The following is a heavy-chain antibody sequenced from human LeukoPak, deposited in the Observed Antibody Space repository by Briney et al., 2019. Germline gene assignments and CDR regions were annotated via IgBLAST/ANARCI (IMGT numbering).Heavy chain of an antibody. V-gene: IGHV1-2*02. CDR1: GYTFTGYY. CDR2: INPNSGGT. CDR3: ARDMVRGVRTAGY. Sequence: GASVKVSCKASGYTFTGYYMHWVRQAPGQGLEWMGWINPNSGGTNYAQKFQGRITMTRDTSISTAYMELSRLRSDDTAVYYCARDMVRGVRTAGYWGQGTLVTVSS. J-gene: IGHJ4*02. D-gene: IGHD3-10*01.